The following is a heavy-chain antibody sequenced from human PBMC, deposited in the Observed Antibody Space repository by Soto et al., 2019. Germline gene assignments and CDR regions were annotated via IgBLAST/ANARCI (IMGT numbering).Heavy chain of an antibody. J-gene: IGHJ4*02. D-gene: IGHD6-6*01. V-gene: IGHV1-18*01. CDR3: ARGFPDYSSTSLDY. CDR2: ISAYNGNT. CDR1: GYTFTMYC. Sequence: GAAVKVSCKDSGYTFTMYCISCVGQSALHRLDGMGCISAYNGNTKYAQKLHGRVTMTTDTSTSTAYMELKVLRSDDTAVYSRARGFPDYSSTSLDYWGQGTLVTVSS.